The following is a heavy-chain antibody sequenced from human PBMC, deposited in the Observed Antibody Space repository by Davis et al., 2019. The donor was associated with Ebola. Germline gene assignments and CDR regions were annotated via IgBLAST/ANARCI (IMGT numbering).Heavy chain of an antibody. CDR1: GYTFTSYT. V-gene: IGHV1-18*01. CDR3: ARDYCDSSGYYYDTFEI. D-gene: IGHD3-22*01. CDR2: IITYNGNT. Sequence: AASVKVSCKASGYTFTSYTMHWVRQAPGQGLEWVGWIITYNGNTNYAQKLQDRVTMTTDTSTTTAYMELRSLRSDDTALYYCARDYCDSSGYYYDTFEIWGQGTMVTVSS. J-gene: IGHJ3*02.